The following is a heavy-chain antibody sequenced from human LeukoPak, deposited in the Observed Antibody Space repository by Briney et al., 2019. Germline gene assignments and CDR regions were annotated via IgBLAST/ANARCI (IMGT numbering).Heavy chain of an antibody. CDR1: GGSISPFY. J-gene: IGHJ4*02. V-gene: IGHV4-59*08. Sequence: PSETLSLTCTVSGGSISPFYWSWIRQPPGKGLEWIGYIYFSGSTNYNPSLKSRVTISVDTSKNQFSLNLTSVTAADTAVYYCARLIPGPRGSYYFDYWGQGTLVTVSS. CDR2: IYFSGST. CDR3: ARLIPGPRGSYYFDY. D-gene: IGHD3-10*01.